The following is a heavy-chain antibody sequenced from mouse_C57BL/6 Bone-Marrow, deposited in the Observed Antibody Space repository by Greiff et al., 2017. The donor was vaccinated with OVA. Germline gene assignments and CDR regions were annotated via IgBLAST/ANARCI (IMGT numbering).Heavy chain of an antibody. CDR1: GFTFSDYY. CDR2: INYDGSST. V-gene: IGHV5-16*01. CDR3: AREGLYYGGFAY. J-gene: IGHJ3*01. D-gene: IGHD1-1*01. Sequence: EVKVVESEGGLVQPGSSMKLSCTASGFTFSDYYMAWVRQVPEKGLEWVANINYDGSSTYYLDSLKSRFIISRDNAKNILYLQMSSLKSEDTATYYCAREGLYYGGFAYWGQGTLVTVSA.